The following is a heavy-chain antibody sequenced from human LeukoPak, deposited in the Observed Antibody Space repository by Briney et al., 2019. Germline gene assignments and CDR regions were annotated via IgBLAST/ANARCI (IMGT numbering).Heavy chain of an antibody. CDR3: ASLRYGRYYFDY. CDR1: GFTFSSYG. D-gene: IGHD3-10*01. Sequence: GGSLRLSCAASGFTFSSYGMHWVRQAPGKGLEWVAVISYDGSNKYYADSVKGRFTISRDNSKNTLYLQMNSLRAEDTAMYYCASLRYGRYYFDYWGQGTLVTVSS. V-gene: IGHV3-30*03. CDR2: ISYDGSNK. J-gene: IGHJ4*02.